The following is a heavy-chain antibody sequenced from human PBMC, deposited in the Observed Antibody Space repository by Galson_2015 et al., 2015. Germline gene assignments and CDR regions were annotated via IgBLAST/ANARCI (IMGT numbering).Heavy chain of an antibody. CDR3: ARDLPQPLVSGGGGYYYYYMDV. V-gene: IGHV4-61*01. CDR1: GGSVSSGSYY. CDR2: IYYSGST. D-gene: IGHD1-14*01. J-gene: IGHJ6*03. Sequence: LSLTCTVSGGSVSSGSYYWSWIRQPPGKGLEWIGYIYYSGSTNYNPSLKSRVTISVDTSKNQFSLKLSSVTAADTAVYYCARDLPQPLVSGGGGYYYYYMDVWGKGTTVTVSS.